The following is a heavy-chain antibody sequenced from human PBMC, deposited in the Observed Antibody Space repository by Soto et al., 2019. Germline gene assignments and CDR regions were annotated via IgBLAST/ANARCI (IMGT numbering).Heavy chain of an antibody. V-gene: IGHV1-3*04. Sequence: ASVKVSFKASGYNFITYALHWVRQAPGQNLEWMGWINTGTGYTKYSHKFQDRVNITRDTSASTAYMELRSLKSEDTAIYYCSIDPHYGSGCFTAAFDPWGQVTQVTVSS. CDR1: GYNFITYA. CDR3: SIDPHYGSGCFTAAFDP. CDR2: INTGTGYT. D-gene: IGHD6-19*01. J-gene: IGHJ5*02.